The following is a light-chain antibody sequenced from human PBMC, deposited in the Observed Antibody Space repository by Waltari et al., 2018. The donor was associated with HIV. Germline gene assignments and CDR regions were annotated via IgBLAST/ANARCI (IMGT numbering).Light chain of an antibody. CDR2: AAS. CDR1: QSVSSSY. CDR3: HHYGTSPPWM. J-gene: IGKJ1*01. Sequence: EIVLTQSPGTLSLSPGERATLSCRASQSVSSSYLAWYQQKPGQAPRLLIYAASSRATGIPDRFSGSGSGTDFTLTISRLEPEDFAVYYCHHYGTSPPWMFGQGTKVEMK. V-gene: IGKV3-20*01.